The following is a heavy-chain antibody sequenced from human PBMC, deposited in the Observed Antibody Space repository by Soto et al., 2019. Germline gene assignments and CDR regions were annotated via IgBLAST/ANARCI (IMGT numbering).Heavy chain of an antibody. CDR1: GFTFSSYG. Sequence: QVQLVESGGGVVQPGRSLRLSCAASGFTFSSYGMHWVRQAPGKGLEWVAVISYDGSNKYYADSVKGRFTISRDNSKNTLYLQMNSRSAEDTAVYYCAKDEVVVAANLPGAFDIWGQGSMVTVSS. CDR2: ISYDGSNK. CDR3: AKDEVVVAANLPGAFDI. D-gene: IGHD2-15*01. V-gene: IGHV3-30*18. J-gene: IGHJ3*02.